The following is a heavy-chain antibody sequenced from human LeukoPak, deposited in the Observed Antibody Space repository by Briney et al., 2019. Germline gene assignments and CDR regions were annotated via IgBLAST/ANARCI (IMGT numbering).Heavy chain of an antibody. V-gene: IGHV5-51*01. J-gene: IGHJ3*02. CDR2: IYPGDSDT. D-gene: IGHD3-10*01. Sequence: GESLKISCKGSGYSFTSYWIGWVRQMPGKGLEWMGIIYPGDSDTRYSPSFQGQVTISADKSISTAYLQWSSLKASDTAMYYCARQGLGGTGSTDAFDIWGQGTMVTVSS. CDR1: GYSFTSYW. CDR3: ARQGLGGTGSTDAFDI.